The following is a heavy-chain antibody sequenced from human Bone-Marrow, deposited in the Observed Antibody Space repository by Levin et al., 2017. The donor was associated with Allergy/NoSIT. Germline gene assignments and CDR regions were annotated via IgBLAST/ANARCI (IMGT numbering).Heavy chain of an antibody. D-gene: IGHD3-10*01. CDR1: GFSFSTYW. V-gene: IGHV3-74*01. Sequence: GASVKVSCAASGFSFSTYWMHWVRQAPGKGLVWVARINSDGSDTIYADSVKGRFTFSRDNAEKTVYLQMNSLRAEDTALYYCARGGINHGFDIWGQGTMVTVSS. CDR2: INSDGSDT. CDR3: ARGGINHGFDI. J-gene: IGHJ3*02.